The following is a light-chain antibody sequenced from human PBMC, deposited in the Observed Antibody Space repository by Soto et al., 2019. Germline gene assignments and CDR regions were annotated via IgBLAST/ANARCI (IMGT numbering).Light chain of an antibody. CDR2: EVS. Sequence: QSALTQPPSVSGSPGQSATISCTGTSSDVGSYNRVSWYQQPPGTAPKLMIYEVSNRPSGVPDRFSGSKSGNTASLTISGLQAEDEADYYCNSYTSSGTYVFGTGTKVTVL. V-gene: IGLV2-18*02. CDR3: NSYTSSGTYV. J-gene: IGLJ1*01. CDR1: SSDVGSYNR.